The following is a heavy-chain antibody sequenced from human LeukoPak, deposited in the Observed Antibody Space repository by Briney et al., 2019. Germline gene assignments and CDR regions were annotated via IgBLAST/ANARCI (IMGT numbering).Heavy chain of an antibody. CDR2: ISISSNYI. CDR1: GFTFSRYS. CDR3: AKAQRYYDSSGYYPGAFDI. J-gene: IGHJ3*02. D-gene: IGHD3-22*01. Sequence: GGSLRLSCAASGFTFSRYSMNWVRQAPGKGLEWVSSISISSNYIYYADSVKGRFTISRDNAKNSLYLQMNSLRAEDTAVYYCAKAQRYYDSSGYYPGAFDIWGQGTMVTVSS. V-gene: IGHV3-21*01.